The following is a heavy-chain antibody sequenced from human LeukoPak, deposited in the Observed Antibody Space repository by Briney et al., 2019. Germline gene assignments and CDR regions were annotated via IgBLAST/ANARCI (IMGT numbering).Heavy chain of an antibody. J-gene: IGHJ4*02. CDR1: GYTFTGYY. CDR3: ARDGGYSSSWSDFDY. D-gene: IGHD6-13*01. CDR2: INPNSGGT. V-gene: IGHV1-2*02. Sequence: GASVKVSCKASGYTFTGYYMHWVRQAPGQGLEWMGWINPNSGGTNHAQKFQGRVTMTRDTSISTAYMELSRLRSDDTAVYYCARDGGYSSSWSDFDYWGQGTLVTVSS.